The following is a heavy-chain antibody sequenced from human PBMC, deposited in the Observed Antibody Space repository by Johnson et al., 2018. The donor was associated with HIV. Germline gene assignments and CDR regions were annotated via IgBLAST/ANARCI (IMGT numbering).Heavy chain of an antibody. CDR2: IGTAGDT. D-gene: IGHD3-16*01. Sequence: EQLVESGGGLVKPGGSLRLSCAASGFTFSNYDMHWVRQPTGKGLEWVSGIGTAGDTYYAVSVKGRFTISRGNAKNSLHLQMNSLRAGDTAVYYCARGQQDMGAGAFDIWGQGTMVTVSS. V-gene: IGHV3-13*01. CDR1: GFTFSNYD. CDR3: ARGQQDMGAGAFDI. J-gene: IGHJ3*02.